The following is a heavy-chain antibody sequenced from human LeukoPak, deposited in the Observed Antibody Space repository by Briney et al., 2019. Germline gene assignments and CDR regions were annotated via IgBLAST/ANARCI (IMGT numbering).Heavy chain of an antibody. CDR3: ARARYCSSTSCYALRY. J-gene: IGHJ4*02. V-gene: IGHV5-51*01. CDR2: IYPGDSDT. D-gene: IGHD2-2*01. Sequence: GASLKISCKGSGYSFTSYWIGWVRQMPGKGLEWMGIIYPGDSDTRYSPSFQGQVTISADKSISTAYLQWSSLKASDTAMYYCARARYCSSTSCYALRYWGQGTLVTVSS. CDR1: GYSFTSYW.